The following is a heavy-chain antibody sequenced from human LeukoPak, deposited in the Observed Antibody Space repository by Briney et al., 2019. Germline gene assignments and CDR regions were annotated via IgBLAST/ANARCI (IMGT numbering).Heavy chain of an antibody. CDR1: GLTFSSYW. Sequence: GGSLRLSCAASGLTFSSYWMSWVRQAPGKGLEWVANIKQDGSEKYYVDSVKGRFTISRDNAKNSLYLQMNSLRAEDTAVYYCAREQDIVATKLSTVLDYWGQGTLVTVSS. D-gene: IGHD5-12*01. V-gene: IGHV3-7*01. J-gene: IGHJ4*02. CDR2: IKQDGSEK. CDR3: AREQDIVATKLSTVLDY.